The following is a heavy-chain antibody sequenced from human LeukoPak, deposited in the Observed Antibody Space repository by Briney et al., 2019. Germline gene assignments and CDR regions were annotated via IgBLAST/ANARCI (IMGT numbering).Heavy chain of an antibody. CDR1: GFTLSSHA. CDR3: VRRTGNYFDY. CDR2: ISYNGGST. D-gene: IGHD3/OR15-3a*01. V-gene: IGHV3-64D*09. Sequence: LGGSLRLSCSASGFTLSSHAMHWVRQAPGKALEYVSAISYNGGSTYYANSVKDRFTISRDNSKNTLYLQMSSLRPEDTAAFYCVRRTGNYFDYWGQGTLVTVSS. J-gene: IGHJ4*02.